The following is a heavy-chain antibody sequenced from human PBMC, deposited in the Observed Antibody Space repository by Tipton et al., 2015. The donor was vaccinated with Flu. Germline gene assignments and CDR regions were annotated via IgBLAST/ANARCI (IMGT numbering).Heavy chain of an antibody. CDR1: YNSISTYS. CDR2: FSYTGNS. J-gene: IGHJ5*02. CDR3: ARPTVPAGFDP. Sequence: QLVQSGAEVKPSETLSLTCTVSYNSISTYSWAWIRQPPAKGLEWIGSFSYTGNSDYNPSLKSRVTISGDTSKNQFSLRLSSVTAADTAVYYCARPTVPAGFDPWGPGTLVTVSS. V-gene: IGHV4-59*08.